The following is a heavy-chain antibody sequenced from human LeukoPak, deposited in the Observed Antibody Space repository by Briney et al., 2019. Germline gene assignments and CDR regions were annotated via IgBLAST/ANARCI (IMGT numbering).Heavy chain of an antibody. D-gene: IGHD2-2*01. CDR3: AKEDHLVVVPSAISS. Sequence: GGSLRLSCAASGFTFSNFWMSWVRQAPGKGLEWVANIKPDESERYYVDSVKGRFTISRDNARNSLFLQMNSLRAEDTAIYYCAKEDHLVVVPSAISSWGQGTLVTVSS. J-gene: IGHJ5*02. V-gene: IGHV3-7*01. CDR2: IKPDESER. CDR1: GFTFSNFW.